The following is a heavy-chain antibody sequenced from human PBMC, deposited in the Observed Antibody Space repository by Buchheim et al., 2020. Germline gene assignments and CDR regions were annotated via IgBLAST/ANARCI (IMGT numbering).Heavy chain of an antibody. Sequence: QVHLVESGGGVVQPGRSLRLSCAASGFTFSSYPVLWVRQAPGKGLEWVAVISFDGRNKYYADSVKGRFTISRDNSKNTLYLQMNSLRPEDTAVYYCARAFLYYYDSSGYIDYWGQGTL. CDR3: ARAFLYYYDSSGYIDY. D-gene: IGHD3-22*01. CDR2: ISFDGRNK. V-gene: IGHV3-30*04. J-gene: IGHJ4*02. CDR1: GFTFSSYP.